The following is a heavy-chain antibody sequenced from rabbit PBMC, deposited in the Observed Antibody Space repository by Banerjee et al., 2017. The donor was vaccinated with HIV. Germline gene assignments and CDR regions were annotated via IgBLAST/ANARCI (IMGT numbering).Heavy chain of an antibody. CDR1: GFSFSSNYY. V-gene: IGHV1S40*01. CDR3: ARDPYAGSSYSNGMDL. J-gene: IGHJ6*01. Sequence: QSLEESGGDLVKPGASLTLTCTASGFSFSSNYYMCWVRQAPGKGLEWIACIYSSSGITYYASWAKGRFTISEPSSTTVTLQMTSLTAADTATYFCARDPYAGSSYSNGMDLWGQGTLVTVS. D-gene: IGHD8-1*01. CDR2: IYSSSGIT.